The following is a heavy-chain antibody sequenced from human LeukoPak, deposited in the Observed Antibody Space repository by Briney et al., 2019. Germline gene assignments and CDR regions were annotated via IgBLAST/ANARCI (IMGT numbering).Heavy chain of an antibody. CDR1: GGTFSSYA. D-gene: IGHD1-26*01. Sequence: GASVKVSCKASGGTFSSYAISWVRQAPGQGLEWMGGIIPIFGTANYAQKFQGRVTITADESTSTAYMELSSLRSEDTAVYYCATDRVGATANWFDPWGQGTLVTVSS. J-gene: IGHJ5*02. V-gene: IGHV1-69*13. CDR3: ATDRVGATANWFDP. CDR2: IIPIFGTA.